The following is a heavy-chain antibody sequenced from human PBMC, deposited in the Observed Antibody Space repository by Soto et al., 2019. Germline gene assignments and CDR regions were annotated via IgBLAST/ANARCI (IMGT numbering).Heavy chain of an antibody. CDR1: GFNFNNQA. V-gene: IGHV3-23*01. D-gene: IGHD2-21*02. J-gene: IGHJ5*01. CDR2: ISGSGATS. CDR3: AKTETMVVVTVQPRWFDS. Sequence: LRLSCTASGFNFNNQAMSWIRQAPGKGLEWVSTISGSGATSLYADSVKGRFTIFKDSSQAYLDLKSLRVEDSATYYCAKTETMVVVTVQPRWFDSWGRGTLVTVSS.